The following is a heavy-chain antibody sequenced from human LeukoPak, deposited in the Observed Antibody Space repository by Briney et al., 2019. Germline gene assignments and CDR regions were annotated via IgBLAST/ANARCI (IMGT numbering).Heavy chain of an antibody. CDR3: AGSYYDFWSGYLPYYYYYYYMDV. J-gene: IGHJ6*03. CDR1: GGTLSSYA. Sequence: GASVKVSCKASGGTLSSYAISWVRQAPGQGLEWMGGIIPIFGTANYAQKFQGRVTITTDESTSTAYMELSSLRSEDTAVYYCAGSYYDFWSGYLPYYYYYYYMDVWGKGTTVTVSS. CDR2: IIPIFGTA. V-gene: IGHV1-69*05. D-gene: IGHD3-3*01.